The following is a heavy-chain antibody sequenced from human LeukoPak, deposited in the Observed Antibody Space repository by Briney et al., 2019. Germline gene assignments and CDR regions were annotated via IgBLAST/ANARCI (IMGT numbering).Heavy chain of an antibody. Sequence: GESLRLSCAASGFTFSSYWMHWVRQAPGKGLVWVSRIKSDGSSTSYADSVKGRFTISRDNAMNTVYLQMNSLRAEDTAVYYCATSRTFDYWGQGTLVTVSS. CDR3: ATSRTFDY. CDR1: GFTFSSYW. V-gene: IGHV3-74*01. J-gene: IGHJ4*02. CDR2: IKSDGSST.